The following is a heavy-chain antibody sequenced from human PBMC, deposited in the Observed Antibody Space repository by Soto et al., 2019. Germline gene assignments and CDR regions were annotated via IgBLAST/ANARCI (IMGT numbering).Heavy chain of an antibody. D-gene: IGHD3-3*01. V-gene: IGHV3-21*01. CDR1: PSAFTTYS. Sequence: EVPLVESGGGLVKPGGSLRLSCAASPSAFTTYSINWVRQAPGKGLEWVSSISVSSSYIYYAASVKGRFTISRDNAKNSVYLQMNNLRADDTAVYHCATIQRSGRRWGMDVWGQGTTVTVAS. J-gene: IGHJ6*02. CDR3: ATIQRSGRRWGMDV. CDR2: ISVSSSYI.